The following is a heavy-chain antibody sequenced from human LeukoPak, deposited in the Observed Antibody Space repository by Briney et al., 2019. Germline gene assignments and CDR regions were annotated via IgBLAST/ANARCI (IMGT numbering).Heavy chain of an antibody. CDR2: ISYAGSNK. CDR1: GFTFSSYA. V-gene: IGHV3-30*03. Sequence: PGRSLRLSCAASGFTFSSYAMHCVCQAPGKGLECVAVISYAGSNKYSAASVKGRFTISRAHAQNTLYLHMNSLTAQAPPVYSCARGKLSSGYQFVDYWGQGTLVTVSS. CDR3: ARGKLSSGYQFVDY. J-gene: IGHJ4*02. D-gene: IGHD6-13*01.